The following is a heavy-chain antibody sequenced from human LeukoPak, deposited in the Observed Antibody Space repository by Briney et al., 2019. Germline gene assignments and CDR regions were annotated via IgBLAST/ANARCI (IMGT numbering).Heavy chain of an antibody. Sequence: SETLSLTCTVSGASLSPSYWTWVRQPAGKGLEWLGRLYSNGKTYYSPALNSRVTMSLDMHNNRFSLELRSLTAADTAVYYCAKVRGLGWKEALPGYFDQWGQGILVTVSS. V-gene: IGHV4-4*07. D-gene: IGHD3-10*01. CDR1: GASLSPSY. J-gene: IGHJ4*02. CDR3: AKVRGLGWKEALPGYFDQ. CDR2: LYSNGKT.